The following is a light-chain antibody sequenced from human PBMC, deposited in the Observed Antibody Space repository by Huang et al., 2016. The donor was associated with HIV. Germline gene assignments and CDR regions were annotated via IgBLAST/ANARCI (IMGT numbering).Light chain of an antibody. CDR2: AAS. CDR3: HQYNNWPQT. J-gene: IGKJ1*01. CDR1: QSVSSN. V-gene: IGKV3-15*01. Sequence: EIVMTQSPATLSVSPGERATLSCRASQSVSSNLAWYQHKPGQAPRLLIYAASARASGIPARFSGSGSGTECTLTISSLQSEDFAVYYCHQYNNWPQTFGQGTKVEIK.